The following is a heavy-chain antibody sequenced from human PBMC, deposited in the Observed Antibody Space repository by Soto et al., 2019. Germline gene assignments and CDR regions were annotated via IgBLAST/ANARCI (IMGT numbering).Heavy chain of an antibody. D-gene: IGHD6-19*01. V-gene: IGHV3-7*01. J-gene: IGHJ6*02. CDR3: ARSIAVAGTRYYYYGMDV. Sequence: HPGGSLRLSCAASGFTFSSYWMSWVRQAPGKGLEWVANIKQDGSEKYYVDSVKGRFTISRDNAKNSLYLQMNSLRAEDTAVYYCARSIAVAGTRYYYYGMDVWGQGTTDTVSS. CDR1: GFTFSSYW. CDR2: IKQDGSEK.